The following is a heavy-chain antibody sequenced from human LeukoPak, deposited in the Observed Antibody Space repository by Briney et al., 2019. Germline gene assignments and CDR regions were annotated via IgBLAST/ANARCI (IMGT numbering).Heavy chain of an antibody. D-gene: IGHD4-17*01. CDR2: IFPSGTP. CDR1: GYSISIGNH. CDR3: ATPVDYGDYWYFDL. Sequence: SETLSLTCTVSGYSISIGNHWGWIRQPPEKGLEWIGSIFPSGTPYYNPSLKSRVTISVDTSKNQFSLKLSSVTAADTAVYYCATPVDYGDYWYFDLWGRGTLVTVSS. J-gene: IGHJ2*01. V-gene: IGHV4-38-2*02.